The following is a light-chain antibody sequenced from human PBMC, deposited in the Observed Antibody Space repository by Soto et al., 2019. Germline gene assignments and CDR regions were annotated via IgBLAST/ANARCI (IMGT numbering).Light chain of an antibody. Sequence: IVMTQSPDSLAVSLGERATINCKSSQSVLYSSNNKNYLAWYQQKPGQPPKLIIYWASTRESGVPDRFSGSGSGTDFTLTISSLQAEDVAVYYCQQYYSPPYTFGQGTKLEIK. V-gene: IGKV4-1*01. J-gene: IGKJ2*01. CDR2: WAS. CDR1: QSVLYSSNNKNY. CDR3: QQYYSPPYT.